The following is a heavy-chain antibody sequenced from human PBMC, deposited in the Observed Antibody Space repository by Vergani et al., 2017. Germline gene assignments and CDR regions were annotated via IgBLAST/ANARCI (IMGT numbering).Heavy chain of an antibody. Sequence: EVQLVESGGGLVQPGRSLRLSCTASGFTFGDYAMSWFRQAPGKGLEWVGFIRSKDYGGTTEYAASVKGRFTISRDDSKSIAYLQMNSLKTEDTAVYYCSTSAVTIIEENVVVTTPPLYYYYYYYGMDVWGQGTTVTVSS. V-gene: IGHV3-49*03. CDR3: STSAVTIIEENVVVTTPPLYYYYYYYGMDV. J-gene: IGHJ6*02. D-gene: IGHD2-21*02. CDR1: GFTFGDYA. CDR2: IRSKDYGGTT.